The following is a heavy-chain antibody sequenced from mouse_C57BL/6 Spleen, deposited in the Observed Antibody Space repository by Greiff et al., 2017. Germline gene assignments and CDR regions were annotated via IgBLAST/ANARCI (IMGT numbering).Heavy chain of an antibody. V-gene: IGHV5-16*01. J-gene: IGHJ4*01. CDR1: GFTFSDYY. Sequence: EVQLVESEGGLVQPGSSMKLSCTASGFTFSDYYMAWVRQVPEKGLEWVANINYDGSSTYYLDSLKSRFIISRDNAKNILYLQMSSLKSEDTATYYCARDYYYGSSYGYAMDYWGQGTSVTVSS. CDR2: INYDGSST. D-gene: IGHD1-1*01. CDR3: ARDYYYGSSYGYAMDY.